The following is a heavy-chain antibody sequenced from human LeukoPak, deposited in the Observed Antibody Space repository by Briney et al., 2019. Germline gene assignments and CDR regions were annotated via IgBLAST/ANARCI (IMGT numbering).Heavy chain of an antibody. CDR1: GFTFSSYS. Sequence: PGGSLRLSCAASGFTFSSYSMNWVRQAPGKGLEWVSSISSSSSYIYYADSVKGRFTISRDNAKNSLYLQMNSLRAEDAAVYYCARGRPFYFDYWGQGTLVTVSS. J-gene: IGHJ4*02. V-gene: IGHV3-21*04. CDR3: ARGRPFYFDY. CDR2: ISSSSSYI.